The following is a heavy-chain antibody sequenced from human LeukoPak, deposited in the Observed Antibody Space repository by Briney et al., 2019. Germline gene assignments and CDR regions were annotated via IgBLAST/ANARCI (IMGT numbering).Heavy chain of an antibody. CDR3: ASSTSGRGDFDY. J-gene: IGHJ4*02. Sequence: SETLSLTCTVYGGSFSGYYWSWIRQPPGKGLEWIGDLNHSGSTNYNPSPKSRVTISLDTSKNHFSLKLSSVTAADTAVYYCASSTSGRGDFDYWGQGTLVTVSS. CDR2: LNHSGST. CDR1: GGSFSGYY. V-gene: IGHV4-34*01. D-gene: IGHD2-2*01.